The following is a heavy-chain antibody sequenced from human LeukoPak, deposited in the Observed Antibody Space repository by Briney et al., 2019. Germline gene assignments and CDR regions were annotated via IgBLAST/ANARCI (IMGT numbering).Heavy chain of an antibody. V-gene: IGHV3-74*01. J-gene: IGHJ6*02. CDR3: ARDVAVRGFYYYYGMDV. Sequence: GGSLRLSCAASGNYWMHWVRQAPGKGLVWVSHINSDGSWTSYADSVKGRFTISKDNAKNTVYLQMNSLRAEDTAVYYCARDVAVRGFYYYYGMDVWGQGTTVTVSS. D-gene: IGHD5-12*01. CDR2: INSDGSWT. CDR1: GNYW.